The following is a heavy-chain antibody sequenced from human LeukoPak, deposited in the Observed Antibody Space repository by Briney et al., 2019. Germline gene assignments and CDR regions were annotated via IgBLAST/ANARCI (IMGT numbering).Heavy chain of an antibody. D-gene: IGHD3-3*01. CDR1: GGTFSSYA. V-gene: IGHV1-69*13. CDR3: ARGSFSSYDFWSGYPYYYYYMDV. J-gene: IGHJ6*03. CDR2: IIPIFGTA. Sequence: SVKVSCKASGGTFSSYAIRWVRQAPGQGLEWMGGIIPIFGTANYAQKFQGRVTITADESTSTAYMELSSLRSEDTAVYYCARGSFSSYDFWSGYPYYYYYMDVWGKGTTVTVSS.